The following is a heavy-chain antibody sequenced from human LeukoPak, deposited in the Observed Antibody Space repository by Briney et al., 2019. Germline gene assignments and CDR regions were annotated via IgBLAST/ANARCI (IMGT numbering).Heavy chain of an antibody. CDR3: ARGGLGWNYRENYYYYKDV. CDR1: GGTFSSYA. V-gene: IGHV1-69*04. J-gene: IGHJ6*03. D-gene: IGHD1-7*01. Sequence: SVKVSCKASGGTFSSYAISWVRQAPGQGLEWMGRIIPILGIANYAQKFQGRVTITADESTSIAYMELSSLRSEDTAVYYCARGGLGWNYRENYYYYKDVWGKGTTVTVSS. CDR2: IIPILGIA.